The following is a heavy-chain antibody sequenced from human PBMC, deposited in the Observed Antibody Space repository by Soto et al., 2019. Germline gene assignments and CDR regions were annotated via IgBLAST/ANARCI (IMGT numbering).Heavy chain of an antibody. CDR3: ALQRYFEAYYYFDY. V-gene: IGHV3-23*01. Sequence: GGSLRLSCAASGFTFSSYAMSWVRQAPGKGLEWVSAISGSGGSTYYADPVKGRFTISRDNSKNTLYLQMNSLRAEDTAVYYCALQRYFEAYYYFDYWGQGTLVTVSS. D-gene: IGHD3-9*01. CDR2: ISGSGGST. J-gene: IGHJ4*02. CDR1: GFTFSSYA.